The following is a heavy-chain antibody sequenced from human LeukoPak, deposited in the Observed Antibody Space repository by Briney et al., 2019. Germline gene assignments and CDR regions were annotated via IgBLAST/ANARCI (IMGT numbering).Heavy chain of an antibody. CDR1: GYTFIGYY. Sequence: ASVKVSCKASGYTFIGYYMHWVRQAPGQGLEWMGWINPKSGGTNYAQKFQGRVTMTRDTSITTAYMELSRLRSGDTAVYYCARGRGTMVREVIDALDFWGQGSMVTVSS. CDR3: ARGRGTMVREVIDALDF. J-gene: IGHJ3*01. D-gene: IGHD3-10*01. CDR2: INPKSGGT. V-gene: IGHV1-2*02.